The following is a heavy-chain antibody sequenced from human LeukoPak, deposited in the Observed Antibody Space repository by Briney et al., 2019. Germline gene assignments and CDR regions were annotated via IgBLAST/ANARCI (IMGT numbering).Heavy chain of an antibody. D-gene: IGHD6-13*01. J-gene: IGHJ3*02. Sequence: PGGSLRLSCAASGFTFDDYGMSWVRQAPGKGLEWVSGINWNGGSTGYADSVKGRFTISRDNAKNSLYLQMKSLRAEDTALYYCARDSGYSSGWYDAFDIWGQGTMVTVSS. CDR1: GFTFDDYG. CDR3: ARDSGYSSGWYDAFDI. V-gene: IGHV3-20*04. CDR2: INWNGGST.